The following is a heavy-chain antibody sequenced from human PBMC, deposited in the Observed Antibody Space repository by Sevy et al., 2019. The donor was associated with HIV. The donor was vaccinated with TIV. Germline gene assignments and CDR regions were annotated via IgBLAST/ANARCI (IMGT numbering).Heavy chain of an antibody. CDR1: GGSISSYY. V-gene: IGHV4-59*01. D-gene: IGHD3-22*01. CDR3: ARVLFWVGYYSYYFDY. CDR2: IYYSGST. J-gene: IGHJ4*02. Sequence: SETLSLTCTVSGGSISSYYWSWIRQPPGKGLEWIGYIYYSGSTNYNPSLKSRFTISVDTSKNHFSLKLDSVTAADTAVDYCARVLFWVGYYSYYFDYWGQGTLVTVSS.